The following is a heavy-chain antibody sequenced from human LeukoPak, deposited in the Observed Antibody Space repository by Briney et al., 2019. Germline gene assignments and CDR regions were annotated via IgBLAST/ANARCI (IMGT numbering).Heavy chain of an antibody. CDR3: ARDRAEFVVVVAAQKAPTNWFDP. D-gene: IGHD2-15*01. J-gene: IGHJ5*02. V-gene: IGHV3-74*01. Sequence: GGSLRLSCAASGFTFSSYWMHWVRQAPGKGLVWVSRINSDGSSTSYADSVKGRFTISRDNAKNTLYLQMNSLRAEDTAVYYCARDRAEFVVVVAAQKAPTNWFDPWGQGTLATVSS. CDR1: GFTFSSYW. CDR2: INSDGSST.